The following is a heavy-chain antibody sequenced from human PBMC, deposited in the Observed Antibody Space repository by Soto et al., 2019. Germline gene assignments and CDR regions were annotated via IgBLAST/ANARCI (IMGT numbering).Heavy chain of an antibody. V-gene: IGHV1-46*03. J-gene: IGHJ3*02. CDR3: ARDRATYCGGDCPDDAFDI. CDR2: INPSGGST. Sequence: ASVKVSCKASRCTFTSYYMHWARQAPGQGLEWMGIINPSGGSTSYAQKFQGRVTMTRDTSTSTVYMELSSMRSEDTAVYYCARDRATYCGGDCPDDAFDIWGQGTMVTVSS. D-gene: IGHD2-21*01. CDR1: RCTFTSYY.